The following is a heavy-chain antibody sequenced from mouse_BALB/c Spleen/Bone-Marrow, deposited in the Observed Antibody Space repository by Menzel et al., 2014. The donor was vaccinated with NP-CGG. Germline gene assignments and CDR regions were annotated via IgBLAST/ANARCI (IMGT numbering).Heavy chain of an antibody. Sequence: VQLQQSGPELVKPAASVKISCKASGYAFSSSWMNWVTQRPGQGLEWIGRIFPGDGDTYYNGKFKGKATLTADKSSSTAYMQLSSLTSVDSAVYFCARSDGYRAMDYWGQGTSVTVSS. V-gene: IGHV1-82*01. D-gene: IGHD2-3*01. CDR3: ARSDGYRAMDY. CDR2: IFPGDGDT. J-gene: IGHJ4*01. CDR1: GYAFSSSW.